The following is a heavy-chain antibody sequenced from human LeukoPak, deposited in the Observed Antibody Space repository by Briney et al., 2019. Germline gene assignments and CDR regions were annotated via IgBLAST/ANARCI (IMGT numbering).Heavy chain of an antibody. D-gene: IGHD2-8*01. CDR2: IYCSGST. V-gene: IGHV4-4*07. CDR3: VSNRYDGVYIWFDP. J-gene: IGHJ5*02. Sequence: SEPLSLTCTVSVGSFRRYYWSWIRQPAGKGLEWIGRIYCSGSTNYNPSLKSRVTLSVDTSKNQFSLQLSSVTAADTAVYYCVSNRYDGVYIWFDPWGQGTLVTVSS. CDR1: VGSFRRYY.